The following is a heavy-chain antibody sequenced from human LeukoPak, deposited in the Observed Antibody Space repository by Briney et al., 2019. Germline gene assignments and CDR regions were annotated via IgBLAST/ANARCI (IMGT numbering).Heavy chain of an antibody. CDR2: IRSYNGNT. J-gene: IGHJ6*02. CDR3: ARCSQNIVVVPAAIANYYYYGMDV. CDR1: GYTFTSYG. D-gene: IGHD2-2*02. V-gene: IGHV1-18*01. Sequence: GASVKVSCKASGYTFTSYGICWVRQAPGQGLEWMGWIRSYNGNTNYAKKLQGRVTMTTHTATSTAYMELRSLRSDDTAVYYCARCSQNIVVVPAAIANYYYYGMDVWGQGTTVAVSS.